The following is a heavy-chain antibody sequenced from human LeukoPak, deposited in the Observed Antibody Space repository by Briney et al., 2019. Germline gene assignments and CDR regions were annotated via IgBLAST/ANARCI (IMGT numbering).Heavy chain of an antibody. CDR3: ARGSSYGFSMGY. Sequence: ASVKVSCKAFGYTFTRYGVSWVRQAPGQGLEWIGWISGSNGNTNYAQNFQGRVTMTTDSSTSTAYMELRSLRSDDTAVYYCARGSSYGFSMGYWGQGTLVTVSS. CDR2: ISGSNGNT. D-gene: IGHD5-18*01. J-gene: IGHJ4*02. CDR1: GYTFTRYG. V-gene: IGHV1-18*01.